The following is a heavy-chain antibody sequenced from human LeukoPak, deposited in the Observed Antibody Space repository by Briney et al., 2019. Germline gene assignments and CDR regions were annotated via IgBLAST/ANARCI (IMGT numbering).Heavy chain of an antibody. CDR3: ARVADGKGYPFDY. J-gene: IGHJ4*02. Sequence: PSETLSLTCAVYGGSFSGYYWSWIRQPPGKGLEWIGEINHSGSTNYNPSLKSRVTISVDTSKNQFSLKLSSVTAADTAVYYCARVADGKGYPFDYWGQGTLVTVPS. V-gene: IGHV4-34*01. D-gene: IGHD5-18*01. CDR2: INHSGST. CDR1: GGSFSGYY.